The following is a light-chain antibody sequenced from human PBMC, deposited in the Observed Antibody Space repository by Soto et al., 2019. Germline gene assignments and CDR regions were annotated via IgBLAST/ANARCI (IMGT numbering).Light chain of an antibody. CDR2: EVS. CDR3: SSYTTSYTQV. V-gene: IGLV2-14*01. CDR1: SSDVGGYNY. Sequence: QSALTQPASVSGSPGQSITISCTGTSSDVGGYNYVSWYQHHPGKVPKLRIYEVSNRPSGISNRFSGSKSGNTASLTISGLQAEDEADYYCSSYTTSYTQVFGGGTKLTVL. J-gene: IGLJ2*01.